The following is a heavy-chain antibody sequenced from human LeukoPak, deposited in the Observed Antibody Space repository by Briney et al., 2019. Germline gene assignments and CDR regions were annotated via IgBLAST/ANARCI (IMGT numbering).Heavy chain of an antibody. CDR3: ARLHALGAEEFDP. CDR2: IHYTGST. D-gene: IGHD3-16*01. J-gene: IGHJ5*02. Sequence: SETLSLTRTVSGGSITGHYWSWIRQPPGKGLEWIGYIHYTGSTNYSPSLNSRITMSVDTPNNQFSLRLTSVTATDTAVYYCARLHALGAEEFDPWGQGALVTVSS. V-gene: IGHV4-59*11. CDR1: GGSITGHY.